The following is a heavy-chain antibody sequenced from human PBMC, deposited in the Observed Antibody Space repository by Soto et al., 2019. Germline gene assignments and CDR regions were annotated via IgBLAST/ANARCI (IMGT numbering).Heavy chain of an antibody. V-gene: IGHV3-9*01. CDR2: ISWNSGSI. Sequence: EVQLVESGGGLVQPGRSLRLSCAASGFTFDDYAMHWVRQAPGKGLEWVSGISWNSGSIGYADSVKGRFTISRDNAQNSLYLQMNSLRAGDTAFYYCTKDSHSDRITRGGDYWGQGTLVTVSS. D-gene: IGHD1-26*01. CDR3: TKDSHSDRITRGGDY. J-gene: IGHJ4*02. CDR1: GFTFDDYA.